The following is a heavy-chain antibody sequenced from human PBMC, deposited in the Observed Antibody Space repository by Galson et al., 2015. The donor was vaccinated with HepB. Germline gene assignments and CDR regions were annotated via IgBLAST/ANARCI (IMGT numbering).Heavy chain of an antibody. Sequence: SLRLSCAASGFTFSSYIMNWVRQAPGTGLEWVSSISSSSTYIYYEDSVKGRFTISRDNAKNSLFLQMNSMNGENTAVYHCARDGSIGSTSYGMDVGGQGTTVTVS. CDR3: ARDGSIGSTSYGMDV. CDR2: ISSSSTYI. D-gene: IGHD2-2*01. V-gene: IGHV3-21*01. J-gene: IGHJ6*02. CDR1: GFTFSSYI.